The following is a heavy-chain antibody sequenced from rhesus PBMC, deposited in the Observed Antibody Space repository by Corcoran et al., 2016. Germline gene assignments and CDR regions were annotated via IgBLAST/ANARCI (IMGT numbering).Heavy chain of an antibody. J-gene: IGHJ4*01. CDR3: AKRAGPFDS. V-gene: IGHV4-76*01. D-gene: IGHD1-1*01. CDR2: LYGSHGTT. CDR1: GVSINSASY. Sequence: QVQLQASGPGVVKPSEPLSLTCAVSGVSINSASYCIWIRQPPGKWLEWIGYLYGSHGTTTYNPSLKKRVTISKDAATKQFSLRLNSVTAADTAVYYWAKRAGPFDSWGQGVLVIVSS.